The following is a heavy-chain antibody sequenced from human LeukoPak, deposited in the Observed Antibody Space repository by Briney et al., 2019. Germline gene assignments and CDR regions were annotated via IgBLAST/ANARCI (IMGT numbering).Heavy chain of an antibody. J-gene: IGHJ4*02. V-gene: IGHV4-59*12. CDR1: GGSISSYY. Sequence: KASETLSLTCTVSGGSISSYYWSWIRQPPGKGLEWIGYIYHSGSTYYNPSLKSRVSISVDRSKNQFSLKLSSVTAADTAVYYCARVSERAMVDYWGQGTLVTVSS. CDR2: IYHSGST. CDR3: ARVSERAMVDY. D-gene: IGHD5-18*01.